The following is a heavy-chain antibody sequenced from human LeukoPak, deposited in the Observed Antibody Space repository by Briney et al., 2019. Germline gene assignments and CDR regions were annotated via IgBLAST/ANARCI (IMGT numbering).Heavy chain of an antibody. D-gene: IGHD3/OR15-3a*01. V-gene: IGHV3-33*06. CDR2: IWYDGSNK. CDR3: AKDNDLWNSHHRGRGLDY. Sequence: GGSLRLSCAASGYNLNDYAMHWVRQAPDKGLEWVAAIWYDGSNKYYADSVKGRFTISRDNSKSTLYLQMDSLRAEDTAVYYCAKDNDLWNSHHRGRGLDYWGQGTLVTVSS. CDR1: GYNLNDYA. J-gene: IGHJ4*02.